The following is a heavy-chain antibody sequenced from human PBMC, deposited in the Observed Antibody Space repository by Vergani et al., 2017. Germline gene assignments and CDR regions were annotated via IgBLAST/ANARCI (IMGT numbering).Heavy chain of an antibody. CDR1: GGSISSGDHC. J-gene: IGHJ4*02. Sequence: QVQLQESGPGVVKPSQTLSLTCAVSGGSISSGDHCWTWVRQPPGKGLEWIGGICHTEDTKYSTTLKSGVTVSVDESGYLFSLRLNSVNVADTAVYYCATIGYRRWGYYFDYWGQGILVTVSS. CDR2: ICHTEDT. V-gene: IGHV4-4*02. CDR3: ATIGYRRWGYYFDY. D-gene: IGHD2-2*02.